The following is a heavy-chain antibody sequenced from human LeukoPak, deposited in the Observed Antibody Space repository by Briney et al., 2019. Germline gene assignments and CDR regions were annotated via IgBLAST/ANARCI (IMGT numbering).Heavy chain of an antibody. CDR2: IIPIFGTA. CDR3: ARVQQQRYGMDV. V-gene: IGHV1-69*13. Sequence: SVKVSCKASGGTFSSYAISWVRQAPGQGLEWMGGIIPIFGTANYAQKFQGRVTITADESTSTAYMELSSLRSDDTAVYYCARVQQQRYGMDVWGQGTTVTVSS. CDR1: GGTFSSYA. J-gene: IGHJ6*02. D-gene: IGHD6-13*01.